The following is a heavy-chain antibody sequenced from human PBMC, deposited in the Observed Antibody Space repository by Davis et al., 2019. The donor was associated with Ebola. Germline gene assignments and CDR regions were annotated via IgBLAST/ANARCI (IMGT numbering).Heavy chain of an antibody. CDR2: INAGNGNT. Sequence: ASVKVSCKASGYTFTSYAMHWVRQAPGQRLEWMGWINAGNGNTKYSQKFQGRVTITRDTSTSTAYMELRSLRSDDTAVYYCARATFGYNSGWYADYWGQGTLVTVSS. V-gene: IGHV1-3*01. J-gene: IGHJ4*02. CDR1: GYTFTSYA. CDR3: ARATFGYNSGWYADY. D-gene: IGHD6-19*01.